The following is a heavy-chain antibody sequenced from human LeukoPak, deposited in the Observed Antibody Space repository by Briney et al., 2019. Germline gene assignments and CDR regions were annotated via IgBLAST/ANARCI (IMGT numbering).Heavy chain of an antibody. D-gene: IGHD2-2*02. CDR1: GDSINNHQ. V-gene: IGHV4-59*11. J-gene: IGHJ5*02. Sequence: SETLSLTCTVSGDSINNHQWSWLRQPPGKGLEWIGYIHYSGRTNYHPSLKSRVTISIDTSKNQFSLNMNSVTSMDTAVYYCARVQIVSPTIRFDPWGQGTLVAVSA. CDR2: IHYSGRT. CDR3: ARVQIVSPTIRFDP.